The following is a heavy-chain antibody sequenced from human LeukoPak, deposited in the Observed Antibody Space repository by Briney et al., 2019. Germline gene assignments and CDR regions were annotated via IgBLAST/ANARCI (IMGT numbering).Heavy chain of an antibody. CDR2: INPNSGGT. CDR1: GYTFTGYY. J-gene: IGHJ4*02. CDR3: ARVVGLGSDYYDSSGYTFDY. Sequence: ASVKVSCKASGYTFTGYYMHWVRQAPGQGLEWMGWINPNSGGTNYAQKFQGRVTMTRDTSISTAYMELSRLRSDDTAVYYCARVVGLGSDYYDSSGYTFDYWGQGTLVTVSS. V-gene: IGHV1-2*02. D-gene: IGHD3-22*01.